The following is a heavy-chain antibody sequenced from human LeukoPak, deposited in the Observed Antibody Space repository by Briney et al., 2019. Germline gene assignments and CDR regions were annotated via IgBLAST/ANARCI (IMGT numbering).Heavy chain of an antibody. CDR2: INAGNGNT. V-gene: IGHV1-3*01. J-gene: IGHJ4*02. Sequence: GASVKVSCKASGYTFTSYAMHWVRQAPGQRLEWMGWINAGNGNTNYSQKFQARITMTRNTSASTAYMELSSLTSEDTAVYYCARGGSFGLKANLDSWGQGTLVTVSS. CDR3: ARGGSFGLKANLDS. CDR1: GYTFTSYA. D-gene: IGHD3/OR15-3a*01.